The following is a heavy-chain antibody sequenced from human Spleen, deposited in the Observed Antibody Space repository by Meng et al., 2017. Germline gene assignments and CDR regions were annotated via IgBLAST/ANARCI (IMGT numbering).Heavy chain of an antibody. CDR3: ARDHPTHDYGDYGGGYYYYGMDV. Sequence: GESLKISCAASGFTFSSYSMNWVRQAPGKGLVWVSRIRFDGSITVYADSVKGRFTISRDNAKNSLYLQMNSLRAEDTAVYYCARDHPTHDYGDYGGGYYYYGMDVWGQGTTVTVSS. J-gene: IGHJ6*02. CDR1: GFTFSSYS. V-gene: IGHV3-21*01. D-gene: IGHD4-17*01. CDR2: IRFDGSIT.